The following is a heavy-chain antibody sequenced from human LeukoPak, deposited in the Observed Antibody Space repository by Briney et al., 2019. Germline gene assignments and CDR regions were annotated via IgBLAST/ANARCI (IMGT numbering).Heavy chain of an antibody. CDR2: IKSDDDTT. D-gene: IGHD3-10*01. CDR1: GFSLSSHW. J-gene: IGHJ4*02. Sequence: GRTLRLSRAASGFSLSSHWRHWVRQAPATGRGWVSLIKSDDDTTTYADSVKGRFTISRDSAKNTLYLQMNSLRAEDTAVYYCAGGLFSPSGDYWGQGILVTV. V-gene: IGHV3-74*01. CDR3: AGGLFSPSGDY.